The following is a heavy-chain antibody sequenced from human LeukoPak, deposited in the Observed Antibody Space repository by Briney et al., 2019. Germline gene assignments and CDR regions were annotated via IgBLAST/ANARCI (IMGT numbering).Heavy chain of an antibody. D-gene: IGHD6-13*01. CDR1: GYTFTGYY. CDR3: ARDHKSSSWYSD. Sequence: GASVKVSCKASGYTFTGYYMPWVRQAPGQGLEWMGRINPNSGGTNYAQKFQGRVTMTRDTSISTAYMELSRLRSDDTAVYYCARDHKSSSWYSDWGQGTLVTVSS. J-gene: IGHJ4*02. CDR2: INPNSGGT. V-gene: IGHV1-2*06.